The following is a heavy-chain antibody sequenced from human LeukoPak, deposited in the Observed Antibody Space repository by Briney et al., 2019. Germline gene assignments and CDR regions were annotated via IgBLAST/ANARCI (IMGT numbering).Heavy chain of an antibody. D-gene: IGHD6-13*01. J-gene: IGHJ4*02. CDR1: GYSFADYD. CDR3: ARAYSSSWYYFDY. CDR2: LTPSSDNT. Sequence: ASVRVSCRASGYSFADYDINWVRQAPGQGLEWMGWLTPSSDNTGYSQKFQGRVTITRNSSISTAYLELSSLRSEDTAVYYCARAYSSSWYYFDYWGPGTLLTVSS. V-gene: IGHV1-8*03.